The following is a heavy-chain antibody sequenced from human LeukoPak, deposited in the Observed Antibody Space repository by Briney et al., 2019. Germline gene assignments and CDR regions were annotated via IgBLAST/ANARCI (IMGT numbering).Heavy chain of an antibody. CDR1: GFTVSSNY. V-gene: IGHV3-66*01. J-gene: IGHJ6*03. CDR3: ARVTEQYDSSGYYYGYYYYYMDV. Sequence: GGSLRLSCAASGFTVSSNYMSWVRQAPGKGLEWVSVIYSGGSTYYADSVKGRFTISRDNSKNTLYLQMNSLRAEDTAVYYCARVTEQYDSSGYYYGYYYYYMDVWGKGTTVTVSS. D-gene: IGHD3-22*01. CDR2: IYSGGST.